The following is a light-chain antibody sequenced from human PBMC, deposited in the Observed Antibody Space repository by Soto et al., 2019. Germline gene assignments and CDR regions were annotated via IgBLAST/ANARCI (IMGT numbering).Light chain of an antibody. J-gene: IGKJ4*01. V-gene: IGKV3-11*01. Sequence: EIVLTQSPATLSLSPGERATLSCGASQSVSSYLAWYQQKPGQAPRLLIYDASNRATGIPARFSGSGSGTDFTLTISSLEPADFAVYYCQQRSNWPLTFGGGTKVEIK. CDR2: DAS. CDR3: QQRSNWPLT. CDR1: QSVSSY.